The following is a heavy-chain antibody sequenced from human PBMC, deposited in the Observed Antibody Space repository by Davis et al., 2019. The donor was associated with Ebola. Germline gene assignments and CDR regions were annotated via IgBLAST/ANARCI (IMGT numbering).Heavy chain of an antibody. CDR3: ARGLWDYYGSGLPKYFDI. Sequence: GESLKISCAASGFTFSSYWMSWVRQAPGKGLEWVANIKQDGSEKYYVDSVKGRFTISRDNSKTTVYLQMNSLRPEDTAVYYCARGLWDYYGSGLPKYFDIWGQGTSVTVAS. CDR1: GFTFSSYW. V-gene: IGHV3-7*01. D-gene: IGHD3-10*01. CDR2: IKQDGSEK. J-gene: IGHJ4*02.